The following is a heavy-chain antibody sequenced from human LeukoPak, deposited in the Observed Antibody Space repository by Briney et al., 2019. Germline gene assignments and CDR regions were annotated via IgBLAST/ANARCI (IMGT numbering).Heavy chain of an antibody. CDR2: AYSSGST. D-gene: IGHD6-19*01. V-gene: IGHV4-4*07. CDR1: GASISNYY. J-gene: IGHJ4*02. Sequence: SETLSLTCNVSGASISNYYWTWIRQPAGRGLEWIGRAYSSGSTNYNPSLESRVTMSVDTSKNQFSLKLSSVTAADTAVYYCARDRRGSSGWYSDFDYWGQGTLVTVSS. CDR3: ARDRRGSSGWYSDFDY.